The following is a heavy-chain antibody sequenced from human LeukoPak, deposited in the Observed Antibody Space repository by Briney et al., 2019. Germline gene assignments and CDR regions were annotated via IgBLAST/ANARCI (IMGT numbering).Heavy chain of an antibody. CDR2: IYTSGSN. Sequence: SETLSLTCTVSGGSISSYYWSWIRQPPGKGLEWIGYIYTSGSNNYNPSLKSRVTISVDTSKNQFSLKLSSVTAADTAVYYCASLRDGYNSPSYYYYYYMDVWGKGTTVTVSS. CDR3: ASLRDGYNSPSYYYYYYMDV. J-gene: IGHJ6*03. D-gene: IGHD5-24*01. CDR1: GGSISSYY. V-gene: IGHV4-4*09.